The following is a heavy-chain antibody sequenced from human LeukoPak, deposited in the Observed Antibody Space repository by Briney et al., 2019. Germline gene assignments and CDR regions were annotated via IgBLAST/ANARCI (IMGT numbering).Heavy chain of an antibody. CDR2: IYHSGST. V-gene: IGHV4-38-2*02. Sequence: SETLSLTCTVSGYSISSGYYWGWIRQPPGKGLEWIGSIYHSGSTYYNPSLKSQVTISVDTSKNQFSLKLSSVTAADTAVYYCARGPRGDILTGYYRLPYYGMDVWGQGTTVTVSS. J-gene: IGHJ6*02. CDR1: GYSISSGYY. D-gene: IGHD3-9*01. CDR3: ARGPRGDILTGYYRLPYYGMDV.